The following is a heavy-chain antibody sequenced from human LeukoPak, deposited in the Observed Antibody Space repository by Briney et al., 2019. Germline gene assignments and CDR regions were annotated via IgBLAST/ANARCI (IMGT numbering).Heavy chain of an antibody. Sequence: SETLSLTCTVSGGSISSYYWRWIRQPAGKGLEWIGRIYTSGSTNYNPSLKSRVTMSVDTSKNQFSLKLSSVTAADTAVYYRARAGAAAGAFDYWGQGTLVTVSS. D-gene: IGHD6-13*01. CDR3: ARAGAAAGAFDY. J-gene: IGHJ4*02. CDR1: GGSISSYY. CDR2: IYTSGST. V-gene: IGHV4-4*07.